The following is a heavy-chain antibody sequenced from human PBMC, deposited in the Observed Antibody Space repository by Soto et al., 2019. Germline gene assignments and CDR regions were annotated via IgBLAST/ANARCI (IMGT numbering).Heavy chain of an antibody. CDR1: GGTFSSYT. CDR3: ASEGYYYYYGMDV. J-gene: IGHJ6*02. V-gene: IGHV1-69*02. CDR2: IIPILGIA. Sequence: QVQLVQSGAEVKKPGSSVKVSCKASGGTFSSYTISWVRQAPGQGLEWMGRIIPILGIANYAQKFQGRVTITADKSTSTAYMELSSLSSEDTAVYYCASEGYYYYYGMDVWGQGTTVTVSS.